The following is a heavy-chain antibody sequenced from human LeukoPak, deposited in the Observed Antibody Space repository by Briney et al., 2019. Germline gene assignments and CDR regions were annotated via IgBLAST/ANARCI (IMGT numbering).Heavy chain of an antibody. J-gene: IGHJ4*02. V-gene: IGHV4-39*07. CDR1: GGSISLSYYY. CDR2: VYYSGTT. Sequence: SETLSLTCSVSGGSISLSYYYWGWTRQPPGKALEWIGSVYYSGTTSYNPSLKSRVTISVDMSKNHFSLRLSSVTAADTAMYYCARGTLYSGWSYYFDYWGQGSQVTVSS. CDR3: ARGTLYSGWSYYFDY. D-gene: IGHD6-19*01.